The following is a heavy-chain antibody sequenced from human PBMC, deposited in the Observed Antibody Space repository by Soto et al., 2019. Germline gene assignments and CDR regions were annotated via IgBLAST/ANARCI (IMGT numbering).Heavy chain of an antibody. V-gene: IGHV3-23*01. Sequence: GGSLRLSCAASGFTFSSHRMSWVRQAPGKGLQWVSSISGRDGGAYYADSVKGRFTISRDNSKNTLSLQMDSLRAEDTAVYYCAKAFKYTSDLEYWGQGTLVTVSS. D-gene: IGHD2-2*02. CDR2: ISGRDGGA. CDR1: GFTFSSHR. J-gene: IGHJ4*02. CDR3: AKAFKYTSDLEY.